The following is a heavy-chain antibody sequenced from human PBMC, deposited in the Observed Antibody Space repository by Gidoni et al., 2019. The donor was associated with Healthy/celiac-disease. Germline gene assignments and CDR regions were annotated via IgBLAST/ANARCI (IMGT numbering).Heavy chain of an antibody. CDR3: ARGRSSGSYYLRLQHLFDY. CDR2: INHSGST. CDR1: GGSFSGYY. Sequence: QVQLQQWGAGLLKPSETLSLTCAVYGGSFSGYYWSWIRQPPGKGLEWIGEINHSGSTNYNPSLKSRVTISVDTSKNQFSLKLSSVTAADTAVYYCARGRSSGSYYLRLQHLFDYWGQGTLVTVSS. J-gene: IGHJ4*02. V-gene: IGHV4-34*01. D-gene: IGHD3-10*01.